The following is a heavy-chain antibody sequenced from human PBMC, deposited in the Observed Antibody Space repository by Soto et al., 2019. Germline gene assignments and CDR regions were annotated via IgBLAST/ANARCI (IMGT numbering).Heavy chain of an antibody. CDR3: ARVRDIMRQPGGFNWFDP. Sequence: QVQLVQSGAEVKKPGASVKVSCKASGYTFTGYYIHWVRQAPGQGLEWMGWMNPNSGVTNYAQNFQGRVTMTRETSISTVYMELSRLRSDDTAVYYCARVRDIMRQPGGFNWFDPWGQGTLVTISS. CDR1: GYTFTGYY. D-gene: IGHD3-9*01. J-gene: IGHJ5*02. CDR2: MNPNSGVT. V-gene: IGHV1-2*02.